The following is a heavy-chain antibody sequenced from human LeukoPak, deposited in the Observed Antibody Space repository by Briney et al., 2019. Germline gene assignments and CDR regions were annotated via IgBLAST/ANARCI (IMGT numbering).Heavy chain of an antibody. J-gene: IGHJ4*02. V-gene: IGHV4-31*03. Sequence: SQTLSLTCTVSGGSISNGGYYWSWIRQLPGTGLECIGSIYHSGHTYYNPSLRSRVTMQLDTSKKQFSLRLSSVTAADTAVYYCARDPLVAPAASYFDWWGQGTLVTVSP. CDR2: IYHSGHT. D-gene: IGHD2-2*01. CDR3: ARDPLVAPAASYFDW. CDR1: GGSISNGGYY.